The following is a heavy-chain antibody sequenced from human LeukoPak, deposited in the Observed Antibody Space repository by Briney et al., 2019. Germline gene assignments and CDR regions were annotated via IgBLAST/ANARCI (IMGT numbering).Heavy chain of an antibody. D-gene: IGHD1-26*01. CDR1: GFSLSTYA. CDR2: ISAGGAT. Sequence: GGSLRLSCAASGFSLSTYAMTWVRQIPGRGLQWVSAISAGGATYYAGSVKGRFTISRDNSKSTLYLQMNSLRADDTAFYYCAKIPTGRREEWFDPWGQGTLVTVSS. V-gene: IGHV3-23*01. CDR3: AKIPTGRREEWFDP. J-gene: IGHJ5*02.